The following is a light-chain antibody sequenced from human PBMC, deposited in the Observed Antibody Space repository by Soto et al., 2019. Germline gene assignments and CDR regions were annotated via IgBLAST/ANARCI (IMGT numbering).Light chain of an antibody. V-gene: IGKV4-1*01. J-gene: IGKJ1*01. CDR3: QQYFDTSVST. CDR1: QSVLYSSNNKNY. Sequence: DIVMTQSPDSLAVSLGERATINCRSSQSVLYSSNNKNYLAWYQQKSGQPPKLLIYWASTRESGVPDRFSGSGSGTDFTLTISSLRAEDVAVYYCQQYFDTSVSTFGQGTKVEIK. CDR2: WAS.